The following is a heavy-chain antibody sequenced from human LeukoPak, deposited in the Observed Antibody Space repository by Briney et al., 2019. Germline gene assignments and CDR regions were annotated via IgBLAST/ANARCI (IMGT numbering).Heavy chain of an antibody. J-gene: IGHJ6*03. CDR3: AKGGYDFWSGYWYYYYYYMDV. CDR1: GFTFGSYA. D-gene: IGHD3-3*01. V-gene: IGHV3-23*01. Sequence: GGSLRLSCAASGFTFGSYAMTWARQAPGKGLEWVSSLGDSGTSTYYAVSVRGRFTISRDNSRDTLYLQMNSLRAEDTAVYYCAKGGYDFWSGYWYYYYYYMDVWGKGTTVTVSS. CDR2: LGDSGTST.